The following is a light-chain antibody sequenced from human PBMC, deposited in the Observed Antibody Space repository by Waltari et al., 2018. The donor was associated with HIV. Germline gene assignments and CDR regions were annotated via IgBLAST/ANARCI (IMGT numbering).Light chain of an antibody. CDR2: RDY. CDR3: QVWDSSTVV. CDR1: NIGRIP. V-gene: IGLV3-9*01. J-gene: IGLJ2*01. Sequence: SYDLTQPLSVSVALGQTARIPCGGNNIGRIPLHGYQPTPGQAPVLVIYRDYNRPSGIPERFSGSNSGNTATLTISRAQAGDEADYYCQVWDSSTVVFGGGTKLTVL.